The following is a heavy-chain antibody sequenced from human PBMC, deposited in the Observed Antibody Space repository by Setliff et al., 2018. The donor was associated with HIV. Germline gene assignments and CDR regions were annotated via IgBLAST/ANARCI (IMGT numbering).Heavy chain of an antibody. V-gene: IGHV4-30-2*01. D-gene: IGHD2-15*01. CDR3: AKGRVSGVDL. J-gene: IGHJ5*02. Sequence: PSETLSLTCAVSGGSIGSGGYSWSWIRQPPGRGLEWVGYIYHVGGTYYNPSLRSRVTISVDRSKNLFSLKLTSVTAADTAVYYCAKGRVSGVDLWGQGTLVTVSS. CDR2: IYHVGGT. CDR1: GGSIGSGGYS.